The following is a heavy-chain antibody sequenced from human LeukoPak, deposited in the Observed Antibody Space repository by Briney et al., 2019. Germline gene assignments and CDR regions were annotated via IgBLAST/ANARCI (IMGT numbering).Heavy chain of an antibody. CDR3: ARDPTYGSGSHDY. D-gene: IGHD3-10*01. CDR1: GYTFTGYY. J-gene: IGHJ4*02. V-gene: IGHV1-2*02. CDR2: INPNSGGT. Sequence: GASVEVSCKASGYTFTGYYMHWVRQAPGQGLEWMGWINPNSGGTNYAQKFQGRVTMTRDTSISTAYMELSRLRSDDTAVYYCARDPTYGSGSHDYWGQGTLVTVSS.